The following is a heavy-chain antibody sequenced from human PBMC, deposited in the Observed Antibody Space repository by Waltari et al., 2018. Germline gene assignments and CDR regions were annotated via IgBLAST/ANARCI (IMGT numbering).Heavy chain of an antibody. J-gene: IGHJ4*02. D-gene: IGHD6-13*01. CDR3: AKEQQLVQVY. CDR2: VDPEDGET. Sequence: EVQLVQSGAEVKKPGATVKISCKASGYTFTAYYMHWVQQAPGKGLEWMGRVDPEDGETIYAGKFQGRVTLTADTSTDTAYMELSSLRAEDTAVYYCAKEQQLVQVYGGQGTLVTVSS. CDR1: GYTFTAYY. V-gene: IGHV1-69-2*01.